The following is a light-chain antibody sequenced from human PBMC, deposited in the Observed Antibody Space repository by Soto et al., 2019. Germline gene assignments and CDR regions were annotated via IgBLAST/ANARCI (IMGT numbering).Light chain of an antibody. CDR1: NYNIGNNH. CDR3: GTWDSSLSDVV. Sequence: QSVLTQPPSVSAAPGQKVTISCSGTNYNIGNNHISWYQQLPGTAPKLLIYDNNKRPSGIPDRFSGSKSGTSVTLAITGLHTGDEADYYCGTWDSSLSDVVFGGGTKLTVL. CDR2: DNN. J-gene: IGLJ2*01. V-gene: IGLV1-51*01.